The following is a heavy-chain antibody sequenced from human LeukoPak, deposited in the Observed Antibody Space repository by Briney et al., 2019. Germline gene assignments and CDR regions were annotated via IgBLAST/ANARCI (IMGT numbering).Heavy chain of an antibody. V-gene: IGHV4-59*01. Sequence: SETLSLTCTVSGGSLRSYYWRWIRQPPGKGLEWIGYIYYSGSTNYNPSLKSRVTISIDTSKNQFSLKLSSVTAADTAVYYCARDQGLSYWYFDLWGRGTLVTVSS. CDR3: ARDQGLSYWYFDL. CDR2: IYYSGST. CDR1: GGSLRSYY. J-gene: IGHJ2*01. D-gene: IGHD3/OR15-3a*01.